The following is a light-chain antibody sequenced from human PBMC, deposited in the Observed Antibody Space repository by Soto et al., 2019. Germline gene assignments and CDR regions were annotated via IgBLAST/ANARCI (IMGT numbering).Light chain of an antibody. CDR1: SSNIGAGYD. CDR2: GNN. J-gene: IGLJ1*01. V-gene: IGLV1-40*01. CDR3: QSYDNSLSATDV. Sequence: QAVVTQPPSVSGAPGQRVTMSCTGSSSNIGAGYDVHWYQQVPGTAPKLLIYGNNNRPSGISDRFSGSTSGTSASLAITGLQADDEDDYYCQSYDNSLSATDVFGTGTKLTVL.